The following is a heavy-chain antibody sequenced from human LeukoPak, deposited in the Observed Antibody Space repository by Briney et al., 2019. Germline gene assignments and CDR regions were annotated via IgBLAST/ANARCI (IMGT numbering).Heavy chain of an antibody. V-gene: IGHV6-1*01. CDR1: GDSVSSNTAA. J-gene: IGHJ4*02. Sequence: SQTLSLTCAISGDSVSSNTAAWNWIRQSPSRGFEWLGRTYYRSTWYNDYAVSVRSRISIIPDTSKNHFSLQLNSVTPEDTAVYYCAVLGLDYFDYWGQGTLVTVSS. CDR2: TYYRSTWYN. D-gene: IGHD7-27*01. CDR3: AVLGLDYFDY.